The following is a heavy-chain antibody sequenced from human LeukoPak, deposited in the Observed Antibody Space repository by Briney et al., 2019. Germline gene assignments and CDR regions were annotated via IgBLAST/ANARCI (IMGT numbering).Heavy chain of an antibody. CDR3: AREDSGLVDY. Sequence: GGSLRLSCAASGFTFSSYSMNWVRQAPGKGLEWVSYISSSSSTIYYAASVKGRFTISRDNAKNSLYLQMNSLRAEDTAVYYCAREDSGLVDYWGQGTLVTVSS. V-gene: IGHV3-48*01. J-gene: IGHJ4*02. D-gene: IGHD6-19*01. CDR2: ISSSSSTI. CDR1: GFTFSSYS.